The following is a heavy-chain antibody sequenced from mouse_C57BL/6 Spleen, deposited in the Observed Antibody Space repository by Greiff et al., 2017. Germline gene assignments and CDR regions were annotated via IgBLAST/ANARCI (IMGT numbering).Heavy chain of an antibody. CDR1: GYAFSSSW. CDR2: IYPGDGGT. V-gene: IGHV1-82*01. Sequence: VKLQQSGPELVKPGASVKISCKASGYAFSSSWMNWVKQRPGKGLEWIGRIYPGDGGTNYNGKFKGKATLTADKSSSTAYRQLSSLTSEDSAVDFNARGYSYYSNYEWYIDVWGTGTTVTVSS. CDR3: ARGYSYYSNYEWYIDV. J-gene: IGHJ1*03. D-gene: IGHD2-5*01.